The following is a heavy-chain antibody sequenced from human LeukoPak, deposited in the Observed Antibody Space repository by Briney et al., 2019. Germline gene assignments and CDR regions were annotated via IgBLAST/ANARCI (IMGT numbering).Heavy chain of an antibody. V-gene: IGHV1-69*04. Sequence: ASVKVSFKASGGTFSSYAISWVRQAPGQGLEWMGRIIPILGIANYAQKFQGRVTITADKSTSTAYMELSSLRSEDTAVYYCARVGSYSLSAFDIWGQGTMVTVSS. J-gene: IGHJ3*02. D-gene: IGHD1-26*01. CDR1: GGTFSSYA. CDR2: IIPILGIA. CDR3: ARVGSYSLSAFDI.